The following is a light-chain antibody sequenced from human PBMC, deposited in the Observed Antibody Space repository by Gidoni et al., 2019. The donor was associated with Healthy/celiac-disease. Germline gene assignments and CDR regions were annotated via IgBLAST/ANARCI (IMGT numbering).Light chain of an antibody. CDR2: AAS. V-gene: IGKV1-39*01. CDR1: QSISSY. CDR3: QQSYSTPPT. J-gene: IGKJ2*01. Sequence: DIHMFTSPPSLSASVGDRVTITCRASQSISSYLNWYQQKPGKAPKLLIYAASSLQSGVPSRFSGSGSGTDFTLTISSLQPEDFATYYCQQSYSTPPTFGQXTKLEIK.